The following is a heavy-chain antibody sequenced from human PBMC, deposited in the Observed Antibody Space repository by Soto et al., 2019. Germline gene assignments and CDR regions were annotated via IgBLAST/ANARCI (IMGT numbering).Heavy chain of an antibody. Sequence: ASVKVSCKASGYTFTSYGISWVRQAPGQGLEWMGWISAYNGNTNYAQKPQGRVTMTTDTSTSTAYMELRSLRSDDTAVYYCARAPPTDTAMVDFDYWGQGTLVTVSS. D-gene: IGHD5-18*01. CDR2: ISAYNGNT. CDR1: GYTFTSYG. J-gene: IGHJ4*02. CDR3: ARAPPTDTAMVDFDY. V-gene: IGHV1-18*04.